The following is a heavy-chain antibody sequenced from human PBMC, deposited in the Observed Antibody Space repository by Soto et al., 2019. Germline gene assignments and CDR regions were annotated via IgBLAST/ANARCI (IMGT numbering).Heavy chain of an antibody. CDR1: GYTFTSYD. D-gene: IGHD4-17*01. J-gene: IGHJ6*03. Sequence: QVQLVQSGAEVKKPGASVQVSCKASGYTFTSYDINWVRQATGQGLEWMGWMNPNSGNTGYAQKFQGRVTMPRSASIRTAYMELTSLISEYTAVYYCARAKRNPVLRGHYYYYMDVWGKGTTVTVSS. CDR2: MNPNSGNT. CDR3: ARAKRNPVLRGHYYYYMDV. V-gene: IGHV1-8*01.